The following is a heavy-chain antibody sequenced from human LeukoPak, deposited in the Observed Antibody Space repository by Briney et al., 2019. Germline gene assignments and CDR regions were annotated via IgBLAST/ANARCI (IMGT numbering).Heavy chain of an antibody. D-gene: IGHD2-8*01. Sequence: HTGGSLRLSCAASGFALSSHWMTWVRQVPGRGPEWVANVNRDGSETYYLDSVKGRFTISKDNAKNSLYLQMNSLRAEDTALYHCARNNDMDVWGQGTTVIVSS. J-gene: IGHJ6*02. V-gene: IGHV3-7*03. CDR3: ARNNDMDV. CDR1: GFALSSHW. CDR2: VNRDGSET.